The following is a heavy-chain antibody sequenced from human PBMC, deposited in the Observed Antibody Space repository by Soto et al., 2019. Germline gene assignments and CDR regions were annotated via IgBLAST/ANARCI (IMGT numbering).Heavy chain of an antibody. J-gene: IGHJ6*02. D-gene: IGHD3-22*01. Sequence: SETVYLTCTVSGGSISSYYWSWIRQTPGKGLEWIGYIYYSGSTNYNPSLKSRVTISVDTSKNQFSLKLSSVTAADTAVYYCARYSSGSPYYYYGMDVWRHGTTVTVSS. CDR2: IYYSGST. CDR3: ARYSSGSPYYYYGMDV. CDR1: GGSISSYY. V-gene: IGHV4-59*01.